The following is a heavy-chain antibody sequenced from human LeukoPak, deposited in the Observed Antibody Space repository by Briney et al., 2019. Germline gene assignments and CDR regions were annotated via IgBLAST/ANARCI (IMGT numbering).Heavy chain of an antibody. J-gene: IGHJ4*02. V-gene: IGHV3-7*01. CDR3: ARFGYVAAVDL. Sequence: PGGSLRLSCAAAGLSLSAYWMTWVRQAPGTGREWVANINPAGTDTYYVDPVKGRFTISRDNAKNLLYLQMNSLRAEDTAVYYCARFGYVAAVDLWGQGTLVSVST. CDR1: GLSLSAYW. D-gene: IGHD2-15*01. CDR2: INPAGTDT.